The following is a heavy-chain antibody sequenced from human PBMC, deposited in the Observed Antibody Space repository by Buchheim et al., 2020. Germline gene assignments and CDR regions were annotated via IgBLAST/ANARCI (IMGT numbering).Heavy chain of an antibody. D-gene: IGHD3-3*01. Sequence: QVQLQESGPGLVKPSETLSLTCTVSGGSISSYYWSWIRQPPGKGLEWIGYIYYSGSTNYNPSLKSRVTISVDTSKNQFSLKLSSVTAADTAVYYCARAKGGYDFWSGYYMNWFDPWGQGTL. V-gene: IGHV4-59*01. CDR2: IYYSGST. CDR1: GGSISSYY. J-gene: IGHJ5*02. CDR3: ARAKGGYDFWSGYYMNWFDP.